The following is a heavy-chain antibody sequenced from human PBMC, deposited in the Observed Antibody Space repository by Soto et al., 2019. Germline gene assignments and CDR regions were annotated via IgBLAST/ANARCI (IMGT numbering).Heavy chain of an antibody. V-gene: IGHV3-11*01. CDR1: GFTFSDYY. Sequence: QVQLVESGGGLVKPGGSLRLSCAASGFTFSDYYMSWIRQAPGKGLEWVSYISSGRTIYYAAPLKGRFTISRDNAKNSLYLQMNSLRAEDTAVYYCARGVRRLDAFDIWGQGTMVTVSS. CDR3: ARGVRRLDAFDI. J-gene: IGHJ3*02. CDR2: ISSGRTI. D-gene: IGHD6-25*01.